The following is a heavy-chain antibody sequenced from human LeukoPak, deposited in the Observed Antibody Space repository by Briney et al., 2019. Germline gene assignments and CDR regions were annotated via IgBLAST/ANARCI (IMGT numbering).Heavy chain of an antibody. CDR1: GGSISSYY. Sequence: PSETLSLTCTVSGGSISSYYWSWIRQPPGKGLEWSGYIYYSGSTNYNPSLKSRGTISVATSKNQFSLKLSSVTAADTAVYYCARAYSVGYYYDRGAFQHWGQGTLVTVSS. CDR3: ARAYSVGYYYDRGAFQH. J-gene: IGHJ1*01. D-gene: IGHD3-22*01. V-gene: IGHV4-59*01. CDR2: IYYSGST.